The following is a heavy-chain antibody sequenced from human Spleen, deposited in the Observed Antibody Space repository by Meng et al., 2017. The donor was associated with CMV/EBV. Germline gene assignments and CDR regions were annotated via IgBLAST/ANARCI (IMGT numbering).Heavy chain of an antibody. Sequence: ASVKVYCKASGYAFTGYYMHWVRQAPGPGLEWMGWINPNSGGTNYAQKFQGRVTMTRDASISTAYMELSRLRSDDTAVYYCARWIVVLPAAIGIDDAFDIWGQGTMVTVSS. CDR3: ARWIVVLPAAIGIDDAFDI. D-gene: IGHD2-2*02. CDR2: INPNSGGT. V-gene: IGHV1-2*02. CDR1: GYAFTGYY. J-gene: IGHJ3*02.